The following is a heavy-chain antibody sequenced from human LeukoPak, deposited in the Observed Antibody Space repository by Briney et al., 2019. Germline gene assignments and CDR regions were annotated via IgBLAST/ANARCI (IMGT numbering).Heavy chain of an antibody. J-gene: IGHJ5*02. D-gene: IGHD3-9*01. V-gene: IGHV3-23*01. Sequence: GGSLRLSCAASGFTLSSYAMSWVRQAPGKGLEWVSAISGSGGSTYYADSVKGRFTISRDNSKNTLYLQMNSLRAEDTAVYYCAKDLLRYFDRNNWFDPWGQGTLVTVSS. CDR3: AKDLLRYFDRNNWFDP. CDR2: ISGSGGST. CDR1: GFTLSSYA.